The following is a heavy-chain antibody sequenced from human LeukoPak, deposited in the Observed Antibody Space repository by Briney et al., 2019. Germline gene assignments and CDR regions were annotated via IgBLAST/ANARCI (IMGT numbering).Heavy chain of an antibody. D-gene: IGHD3-9*01. CDR2: INPNSGGT. CDR1: GYTFTGYY. V-gene: IGHV1-2*02. CDR3: ARVRVLRYFDWLLPFDY. Sequence: ASAKVSCKASGYTFTGYYMHWVRQAPGQGLEWMGWINPNSGGTNYAQKFQGRVTMTRDTSISTAYMELSRLRSDDTAVYYCARVRVLRYFDWLLPFDYWGQGTLVTVSS. J-gene: IGHJ4*02.